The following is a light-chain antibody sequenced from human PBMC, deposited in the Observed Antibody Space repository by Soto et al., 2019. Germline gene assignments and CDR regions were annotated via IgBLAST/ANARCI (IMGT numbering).Light chain of an antibody. CDR3: QQRSNWPIT. V-gene: IGKV3-15*01. J-gene: IGKJ5*01. CDR2: GAS. CDR1: QSVSSN. Sequence: EMVMTQSPATLSVSPGERATLSCRASQSVSSNLAWYQQKPGQAPRLLIYGASTRATGIPARFSGSGSGTEFTLTISSLQSEDFAVYYCQQRSNWPITFGQGTRLEI.